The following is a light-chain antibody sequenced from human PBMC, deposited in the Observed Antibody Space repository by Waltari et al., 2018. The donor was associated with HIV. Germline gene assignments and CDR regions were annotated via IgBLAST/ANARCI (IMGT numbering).Light chain of an antibody. CDR3: SSYAGSNLI. J-gene: IGLJ2*01. V-gene: IGLV2-8*01. CDR1: SSDVGGYNY. Sequence: QSALTQPPSASGSPGQSVTISCTGTSSDVGGYNYVSWYQQHPDKAPKLMIYEVSKRPPGVPDRFSGSKSGNTASLTVSGLQAEDEADYYCSSYAGSNLIFGGGTKLTVL. CDR2: EVS.